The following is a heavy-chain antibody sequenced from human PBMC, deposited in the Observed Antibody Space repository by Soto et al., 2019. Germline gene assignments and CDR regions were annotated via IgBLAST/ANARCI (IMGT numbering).Heavy chain of an antibody. V-gene: IGHV4-59*11. Sequence: SETLSLTCTVSGGSISSHYWNWMRQPPGEGLESIGYAYYNGFTSYNRSLKSRVTISIDTSKNQFSLKVSSVTTADTPVYYCAKDHRRASFTDALLTFAYWGQGTLVTVSS. CDR2: AYYNGFT. CDR3: AKDHRRASFTDALLTFAY. J-gene: IGHJ4*02. CDR1: GGSISSHY. D-gene: IGHD1-26*01.